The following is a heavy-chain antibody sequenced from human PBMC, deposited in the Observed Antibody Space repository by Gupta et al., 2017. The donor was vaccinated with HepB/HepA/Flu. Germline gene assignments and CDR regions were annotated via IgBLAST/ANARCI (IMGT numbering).Heavy chain of an antibody. V-gene: IGHV4-31*03. D-gene: IGHD5-24*01. Sequence: QVQLQESGPGLVKPSQTLSLTCTVSGGSISSGGYYWSWIRQHPGKGLEWIGYIYYSGSTYYNPSLKGRVTISVDTSKNQFSLKLSSVTAADTAVYYGARVGRARWGDAFDIWGQGTMGTVSS. CDR3: ARVGRARWGDAFDI. J-gene: IGHJ3*02. CDR1: GGSISSGGYY. CDR2: IYYSGST.